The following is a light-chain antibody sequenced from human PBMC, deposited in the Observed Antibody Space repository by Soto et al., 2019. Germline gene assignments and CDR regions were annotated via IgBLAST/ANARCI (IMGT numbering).Light chain of an antibody. J-gene: IGKJ4*01. Sequence: EIVLTQSPATLSLSPGERDTLSCMASQSVSTYLAWYQQKPGQAPSLLISDASNRATGIPARFSGGGSGTDFTLTISSLEPEDFAVYYCQHREDWPLTFGGGTKVEIK. CDR3: QHREDWPLT. CDR1: QSVSTY. V-gene: IGKV3-11*01. CDR2: DAS.